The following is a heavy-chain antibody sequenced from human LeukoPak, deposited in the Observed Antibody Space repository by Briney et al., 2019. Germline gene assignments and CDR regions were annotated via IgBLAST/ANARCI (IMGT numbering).Heavy chain of an antibody. D-gene: IGHD3-16*01. CDR2: ISYDGGHE. Sequence: GGSLRLSCAASGFTFSSYAMHWVRQAPGKGLEWVAVISYDGGHEYYSDSVKGRFTVSRDNSKNTLYLQMNTLRDEDTAVYHCARDLALGGFDYWGQGALLTVSS. V-gene: IGHV3-30-3*01. CDR3: ARDLALGGFDY. J-gene: IGHJ4*02. CDR1: GFTFSSYA.